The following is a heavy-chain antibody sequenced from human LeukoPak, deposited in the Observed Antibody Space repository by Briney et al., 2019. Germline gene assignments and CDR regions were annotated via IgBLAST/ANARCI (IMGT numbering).Heavy chain of an antibody. J-gene: IGHJ6*03. V-gene: IGHV4-4*07. D-gene: IGHD1-14*01. Sequence: SETLSLTCTVSGGSISSYYWSWIRQPAGKGLEWIGRIYTSGSTNYNPSLKSRVTMSVDTSKNQFSLKLSPVTAADTAVYYCARVRTRGVYYYYMDVWGKGTTVTISS. CDR3: ARVRTRGVYYYYMDV. CDR2: IYTSGST. CDR1: GGSISSYY.